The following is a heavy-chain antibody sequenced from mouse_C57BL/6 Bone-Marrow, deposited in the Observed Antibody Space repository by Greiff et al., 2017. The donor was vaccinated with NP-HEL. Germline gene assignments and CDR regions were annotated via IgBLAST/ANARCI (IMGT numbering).Heavy chain of an antibody. J-gene: IGHJ3*01. D-gene: IGHD1-1*01. CDR2: IDPSDSYT. CDR3: ARGSSPPWFAY. V-gene: IGHV1-69*01. CDR1: GYTFTSYW. Sequence: VQLQQPGAELVMPGASVKLSCKASGYTFTSYWMHWVKQRPGQGLEWIGEIDPSDSYTNYNQKFKGKSTLTVDKSSSTAYMQLSSLTSEDSAVYYCARGSSPPWFAYWGQGTLVTVSA.